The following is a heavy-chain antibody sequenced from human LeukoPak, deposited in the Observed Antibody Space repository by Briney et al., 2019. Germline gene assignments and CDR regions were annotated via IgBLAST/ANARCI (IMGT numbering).Heavy chain of an antibody. V-gene: IGHV3-23*01. J-gene: IGHJ5*02. D-gene: IGHD6-13*01. CDR1: GFTFSSYA. CDR3: ARRRAAAGLGNWFDP. Sequence: GGSLRLSCAASGFTFSSYAMSWVRQAPGKGLEWVSAISGSGGSTYYADSVKGRFTISRDNAKNTLYLQMNSLRAEDTAVYYCARRRAAAGLGNWFDPWGQGTLVTVSS. CDR2: ISGSGGST.